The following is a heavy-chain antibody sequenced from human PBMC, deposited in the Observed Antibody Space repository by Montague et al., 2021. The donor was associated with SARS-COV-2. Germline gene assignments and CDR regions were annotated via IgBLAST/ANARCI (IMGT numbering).Heavy chain of an antibody. CDR1: GGSISSYY. D-gene: IGHD1-1*01. CDR2: IYYNGTT. Sequence: SETLSLTCTVSGGSISSYYWSWIRQPPGKGLEWIGYIYYNGTTNYSPSLKVRVSISVDTSKNQFSLEMNSVTAADTAVYYCARGRRYRRFSGWFDPWGQGTLVTVSS. J-gene: IGHJ5*02. CDR3: ARGRRYRRFSGWFDP. V-gene: IGHV4-59*01.